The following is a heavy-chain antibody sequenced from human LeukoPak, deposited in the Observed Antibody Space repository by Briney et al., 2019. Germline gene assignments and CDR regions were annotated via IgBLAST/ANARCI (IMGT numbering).Heavy chain of an antibody. CDR1: GYTFTTYG. D-gene: IGHD1-26*01. V-gene: IGHV1-18*01. CDR3: ARGVPGNRPPNFDY. Sequence: ASVKGSCKASGYTFTTYGINWVRQAPGQGPEWMGGINTYDGNTIYAQNLHARVTITIDTSTSTAYMKLRSLRSDDTALFYCARGVPGNRPPNFDYWGQGTLVTVSS. CDR2: INTYDGNT. J-gene: IGHJ4*02.